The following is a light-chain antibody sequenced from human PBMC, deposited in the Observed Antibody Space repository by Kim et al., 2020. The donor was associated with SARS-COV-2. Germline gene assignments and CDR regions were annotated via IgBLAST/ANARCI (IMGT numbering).Light chain of an antibody. Sequence: LSPGERATLSCRASQSVSSSYLAWYQQKPGQAPRLLIYGASSRATGIPDRFSGSGSGTDFTLTISRLEPEDFVVYYCQQYGRSPGTFGQGTKLEI. J-gene: IGKJ2*01. CDR3: QQYGRSPGT. CDR2: GAS. CDR1: QSVSSSY. V-gene: IGKV3-20*01.